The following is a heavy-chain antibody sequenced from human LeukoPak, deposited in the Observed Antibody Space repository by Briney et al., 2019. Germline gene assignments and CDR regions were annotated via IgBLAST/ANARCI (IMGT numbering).Heavy chain of an antibody. CDR2: IKEDGTET. J-gene: IGHJ4*02. Sequence: GGSLRLSCAASGFMFSSNWMSWVRLAPGKGLEWVANIKEDGTETYYVDSVKGRFTISRDNSKNTLYLQMNSLRAEDTAVYYCAREGPRGNSQFDYWGQGTLVTVSS. D-gene: IGHD2/OR15-2a*01. V-gene: IGHV3-7*01. CDR3: AREGPRGNSQFDY. CDR1: GFMFSSNW.